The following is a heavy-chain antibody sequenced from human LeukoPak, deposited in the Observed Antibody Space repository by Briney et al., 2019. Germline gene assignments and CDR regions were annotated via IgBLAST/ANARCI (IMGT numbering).Heavy chain of an antibody. J-gene: IGHJ4*02. CDR3: ARGSATWYPFDY. CDR2: INPKSGDT. V-gene: IGHV1-2*02. Sequence: ASVKVSCKASGYTFTGYYLHWVRQAPGQGLQWMGWINPKSGDTNYAQKFQGRVTMTRDTSISTAYMELRSLRSDDTALYYCARGSATWYPFDYWGQGTLVTVS. CDR1: GYTFTGYY. D-gene: IGHD6-13*01.